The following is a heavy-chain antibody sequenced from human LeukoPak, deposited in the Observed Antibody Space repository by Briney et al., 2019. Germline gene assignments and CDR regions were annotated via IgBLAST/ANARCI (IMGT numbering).Heavy chain of an antibody. CDR3: ARVSYGILNFDY. CDR2: INPSGGST. CDR1: GYTFTSYY. J-gene: IGHJ4*02. Sequence: GASVKVSCKASGYTFTSYYMHWVRQAPGQGLEGMGIINPSGGSTSYAQKFQGRVTMTRNTSTSTVYMELSSLRSEDTAVYYCARVSYGILNFDYWGQGTLVTVSS. D-gene: IGHD1-26*01. V-gene: IGHV1-46*01.